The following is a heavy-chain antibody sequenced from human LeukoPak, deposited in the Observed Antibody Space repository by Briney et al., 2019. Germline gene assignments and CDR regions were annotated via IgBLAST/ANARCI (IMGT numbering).Heavy chain of an antibody. CDR2: IYYSGST. J-gene: IGHJ4*02. D-gene: IGHD2-2*01. CDR1: GGSISSSSYY. CDR3: ARRSSSPFCYFDY. V-gene: IGHV4-39*01. Sequence: SETLSLTCTVSGGSISSSSYYWGWIRQPPGKGLEWIGSIYYSGSTYYNPSLKSRVTISVDTSKNQFSLKLSSVTAADTAVYYCARRSSSPFCYFDYWGQGTLVTVSS.